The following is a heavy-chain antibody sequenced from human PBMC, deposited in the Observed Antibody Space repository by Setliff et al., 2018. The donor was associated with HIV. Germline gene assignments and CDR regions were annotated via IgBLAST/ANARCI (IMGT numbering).Heavy chain of an antibody. CDR2: ISYDGTYK. J-gene: IGHJ6*04. V-gene: IGHV3-30*04. CDR1: GFTFSDYA. Sequence: GGSLRLSCAASGFTFSDYAVNWVRQPPGKGLEWVALISYDGTYKYYADSVKGRFTISRDNSKNTLYLQVSSLTPEDTAVYYCARGRDASRQRMDVWGKGTTVTVSS. CDR3: ARGRDASRQRMDV. D-gene: IGHD1-1*01.